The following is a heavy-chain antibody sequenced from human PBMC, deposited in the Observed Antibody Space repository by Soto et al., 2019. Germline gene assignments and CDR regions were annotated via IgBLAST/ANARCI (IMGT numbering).Heavy chain of an antibody. D-gene: IGHD4-17*01. CDR2: ISFDGGSK. V-gene: IGHV3-30*18. Sequence: QVQLVESGGGVVQPGRSLRLSCAASGFTFSSYGIHWVRQAPGKGLEWVAVISFDGGSKYYADSVKGRFAISRDNSKSTLYLQMGSLRAEDTAVYYCAKGYGGADFYYYYYMDVWGKGTTVTVSS. J-gene: IGHJ6*03. CDR3: AKGYGGADFYYYYYMDV. CDR1: GFTFSSYG.